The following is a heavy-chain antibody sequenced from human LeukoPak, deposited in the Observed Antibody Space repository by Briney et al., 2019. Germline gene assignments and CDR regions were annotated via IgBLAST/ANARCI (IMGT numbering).Heavy chain of an antibody. CDR1: GGSFSGYY. J-gene: IGHJ4*02. V-gene: IGHV4-34*01. CDR3: ARGRGLRYFDWLGY. CDR2: INHSGST. Sequence: SETLSLTCAVYGGSFSGYYWSWIRQPPGKGLEWIGEINHSGSTNYNPSLRSRVTISVDTSKNQFSLKLSSVTAADTAVYYCARGRGLRYFDWLGYWGQGTLVTVSS. D-gene: IGHD3-9*01.